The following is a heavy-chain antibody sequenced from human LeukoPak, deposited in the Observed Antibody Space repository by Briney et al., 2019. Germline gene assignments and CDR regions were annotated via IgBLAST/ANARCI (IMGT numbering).Heavy chain of an antibody. D-gene: IGHD6-19*01. CDR2: THFSGSS. J-gene: IGHJ4*02. V-gene: IGHV4-59*11. CDR1: GSSIGRHY. Sequence: PSETLSLTCSVSGSSIGRHYWTWIRQPPGKGLEWIGYTHFSGSSNYNPSLKSRATTSLDRAKNQISLTLTSVTAADTAVYFCAREAGYSSGWYVLRGQGTLVTVSS. CDR3: AREAGYSSGWYVL.